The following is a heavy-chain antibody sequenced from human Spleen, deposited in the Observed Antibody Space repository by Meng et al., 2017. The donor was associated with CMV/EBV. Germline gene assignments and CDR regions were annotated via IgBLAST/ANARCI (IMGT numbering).Heavy chain of an antibody. J-gene: IGHJ2*01. CDR2: IYYSGST. D-gene: IGHD3-16*01. Sequence: SETLSLTCTVSGGSISSYYWSWIRQPPGKGLEWIGYIYYSGSTNYNPSLKSRVTISVDTSKNQFSLKLRSVTAADTAVYYFACASGGGANLNNWSFDLWGRGTLVTVSS. CDR3: ACASGGGANLNNWSFDL. V-gene: IGHV4-59*01. CDR1: GGSISSYY.